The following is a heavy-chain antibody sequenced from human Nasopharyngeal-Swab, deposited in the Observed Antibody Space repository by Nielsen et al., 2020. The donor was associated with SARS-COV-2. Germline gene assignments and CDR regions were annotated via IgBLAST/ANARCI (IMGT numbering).Heavy chain of an antibody. Sequence: GSLRLSCTVSGASIAYSTFYWGWIRQPPGKGLEWIGNIYYNGNTYQNPSLKSRLTISVDKSKNQFSLQLSSVTAADTAVYYCVRSSSWYYFDYWAQGTQATVSS. CDR2: IYYNGNT. CDR1: GASIAYSTFY. CDR3: VRSSSWYYFDY. D-gene: IGHD6-13*01. V-gene: IGHV4-39*01. J-gene: IGHJ4*02.